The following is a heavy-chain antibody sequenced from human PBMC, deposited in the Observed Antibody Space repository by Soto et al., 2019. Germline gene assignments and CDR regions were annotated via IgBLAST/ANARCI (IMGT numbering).Heavy chain of an antibody. D-gene: IGHD3-22*01. Sequence: SETLSLTCAVSGGCISSGGYSWSWIRQPPGKGLEWIGYIYHSGSTYYNPSLKSRVTISVDRSKNQFSLKLSSVTAADTAVYYCARDNSEYYDSSGYFDYWGQGTLVTVSS. CDR2: IYHSGST. CDR3: ARDNSEYYDSSGYFDY. V-gene: IGHV4-30-2*01. J-gene: IGHJ4*02. CDR1: GGCISSGGYS.